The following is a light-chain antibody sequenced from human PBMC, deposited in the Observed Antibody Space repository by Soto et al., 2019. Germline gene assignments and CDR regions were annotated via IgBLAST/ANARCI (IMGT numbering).Light chain of an antibody. J-gene: IGLJ1*01. CDR1: SSDIGAYNY. V-gene: IGLV2-8*01. Sequence: QSPLTQPPSASGSPGQSVTISCTGTSSDIGAYNYVSWYQQHPGKVPKLIIHEVTQRPSGVPDRFSASKSGNTASLTVSGLQAEDEADYYCSSHGGADNFYVFGTGTKVTVL. CDR2: EVT. CDR3: SSHGGADNFYV.